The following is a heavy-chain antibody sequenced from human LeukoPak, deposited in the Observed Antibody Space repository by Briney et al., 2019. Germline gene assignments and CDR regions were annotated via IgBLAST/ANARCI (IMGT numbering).Heavy chain of an antibody. V-gene: IGHV4-39*01. J-gene: IGHJ4*02. D-gene: IGHD3-22*01. Sequence: PSDTLSLTCTVSGGSISSNSYYWGWIRQPPGKGLEWIGRIDDSGSTYYNPSLKSRVTISVDTSKNQFSLKLSSVTAADTAVYYCAGRPDYYDSSYYYQEGDYWGQGTLVTVSS. CDR3: AGRPDYYDSSYYYQEGDY. CDR1: GGSISSNSYY. CDR2: IDDSGST.